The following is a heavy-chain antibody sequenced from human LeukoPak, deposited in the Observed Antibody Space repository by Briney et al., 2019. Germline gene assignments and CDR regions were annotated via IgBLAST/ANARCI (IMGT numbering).Heavy chain of an antibody. V-gene: IGHV3-21*01. Sequence: GGSLRLSCAASGFTFSNYAMNWVRQAPGKGLEWVSSISSSSSYIYYADSVKGRFTISRDNAKNSLYLQMNSLRAEDTAVYYCARDRDIAVAGRVFDYWGQGTLVTVSS. D-gene: IGHD6-19*01. J-gene: IGHJ4*02. CDR3: ARDRDIAVAGRVFDY. CDR2: ISSSSSYI. CDR1: GFTFSNYA.